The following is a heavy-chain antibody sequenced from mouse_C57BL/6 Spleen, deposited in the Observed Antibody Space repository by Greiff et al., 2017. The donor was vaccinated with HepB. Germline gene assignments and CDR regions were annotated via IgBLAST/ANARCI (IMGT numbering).Heavy chain of an antibody. V-gene: IGHV1-82*01. CDR3: ASLDFKDYYGSSYAMDY. D-gene: IGHD1-1*01. CDR1: GYAFSSSW. Sequence: VQLQQSGPELVKPGASVKISCKASGYAFSSSWMNWVKQRPGKGLEWIGRIYPGDGDTNYNGKFKGKATLTADISSSTAYMQLSSLTSEDSAVYFCASLDFKDYYGSSYAMDYWGQGTSVTVSS. J-gene: IGHJ4*01. CDR2: IYPGDGDT.